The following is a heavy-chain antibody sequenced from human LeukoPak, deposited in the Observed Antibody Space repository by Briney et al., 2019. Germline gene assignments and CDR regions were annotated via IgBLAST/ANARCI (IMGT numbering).Heavy chain of an antibody. J-gene: IGHJ3*02. V-gene: IGHV3-11*01. D-gene: IGHD2-2*01. CDR3: ARDFPGYCSSTSCLDAFDI. Sequence: PGGSLRLSCAASGFTFSDYYMSWIRQAPGKGLEWVSYISSSGSTIYYADSVKGRFTISRDNAKNSLYLQMNSLRAEDTAVYYSARDFPGYCSSTSCLDAFDIWGQGTMVTVSS. CDR1: GFTFSDYY. CDR2: ISSSGSTI.